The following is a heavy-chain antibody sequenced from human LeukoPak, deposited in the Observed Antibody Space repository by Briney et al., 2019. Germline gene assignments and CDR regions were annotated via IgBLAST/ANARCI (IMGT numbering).Heavy chain of an antibody. CDR3: ARRGNWNDFDY. D-gene: IGHD1-20*01. CDR1: GYSFTGHY. CDR2: INTYNGNT. J-gene: IGHJ4*02. Sequence: GASVKASCKASGYSFTGHYVHWLRQAPGQGLEWMGWINTYNGNTQYAPNLKGRVTTTTDSSTNTAYMELRSLTSDDTAVYYCARRGNWNDFDYWGQGTLVTVSS. V-gene: IGHV1-18*04.